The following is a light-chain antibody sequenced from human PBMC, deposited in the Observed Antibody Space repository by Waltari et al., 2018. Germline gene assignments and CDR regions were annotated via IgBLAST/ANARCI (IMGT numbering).Light chain of an antibody. CDR1: SSDVGGYNY. Sequence: GQSITISCTGTSSDVGGYNYVSWYQHHPGKAPKLIIYEVSKRPSGVSYRFSGSKSGNTASLTIPGLQAEDEADYYCHSHTSSITTVIFGGGTKLTV. CDR3: HSHTSSITTVI. V-gene: IGLV2-14*01. J-gene: IGLJ2*01. CDR2: EVS.